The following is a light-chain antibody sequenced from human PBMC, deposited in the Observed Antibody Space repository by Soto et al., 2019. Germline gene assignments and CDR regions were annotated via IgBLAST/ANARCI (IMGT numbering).Light chain of an antibody. Sequence: DIQMTQSPSSVSAAVGDRVTITCRASQSISSWVAWYQQKPGKATKLLIYAASSLQSGVPSRFSGSGSGTDFTLTISSLQPADFAAYYCQQANSFPLTFGGGTKVDIK. CDR3: QQANSFPLT. CDR2: AAS. V-gene: IGKV1-12*01. CDR1: QSISSW. J-gene: IGKJ4*01.